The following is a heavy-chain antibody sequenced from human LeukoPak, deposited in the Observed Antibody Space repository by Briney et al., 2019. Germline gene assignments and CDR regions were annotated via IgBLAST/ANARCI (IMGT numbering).Heavy chain of an antibody. Sequence: SETLSLTCAVYGGSFSGYYWSWIRQPPGKGLVWIGEINHSGSTNYNPSLKSRVTISVDTSKNQFSLKLSSVTAADTAVYYCAREAYDYVWGSYRYTLFDYWGQGTLVTVSS. CDR3: AREAYDYVWGSYRYTLFDY. J-gene: IGHJ4*02. CDR2: INHSGST. D-gene: IGHD3-16*02. V-gene: IGHV4-34*01. CDR1: GGSFSGYY.